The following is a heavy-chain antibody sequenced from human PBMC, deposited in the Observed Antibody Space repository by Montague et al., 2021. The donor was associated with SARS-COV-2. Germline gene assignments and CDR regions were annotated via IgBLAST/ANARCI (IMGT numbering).Heavy chain of an antibody. Sequence: CAISGDSVSCNSAAWNWIRQSPSRGLEWLGRKCYRSKWYNDYAVSVQSRITINPDTSKNQFSLQLNSVTPEDTAVHYCARDVRGLRLVCNYDYDYMDVWGKGTTVTVSS. V-gene: IGHV6-1*01. J-gene: IGHJ6*03. CDR1: GDSVSCNSAA. CDR2: KCYRSKWYN. CDR3: ARDVRGLRLVCNYDYDYMDV. D-gene: IGHD6-19*01.